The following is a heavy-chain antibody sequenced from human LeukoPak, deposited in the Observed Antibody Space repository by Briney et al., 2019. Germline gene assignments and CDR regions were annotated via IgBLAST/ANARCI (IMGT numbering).Heavy chain of an antibody. CDR2: ISFSSSYI. Sequence: GGSLRLSCAASGFTFSSYSMNWVRQAPGKGLEWVSSISFSSSYIYYADSVKGRFTISRDNAKNSLYLQMNSLRAEDTAVYYCASWSGSPRYYFDYWGQGTLVTVFS. J-gene: IGHJ4*02. D-gene: IGHD1-26*01. V-gene: IGHV3-21*01. CDR1: GFTFSSYS. CDR3: ASWSGSPRYYFDY.